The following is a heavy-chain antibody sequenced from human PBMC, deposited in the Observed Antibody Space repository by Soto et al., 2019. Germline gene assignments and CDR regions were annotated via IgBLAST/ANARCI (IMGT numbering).Heavy chain of an antibody. Sequence: GGSLRLSCAASGFTFSSYSMNWVRQAPGKGLEWVSSISSSSSYIYYADSVKGRFTISRDNAKNSLYLQMNSLRAEDTAVYYCARDSRNWNYGLWVNWFDPWGQGTLVTVSS. CDR1: GFTFSSYS. CDR2: ISSSSSYI. V-gene: IGHV3-21*01. CDR3: ARDSRNWNYGLWVNWFDP. D-gene: IGHD1-7*01. J-gene: IGHJ5*02.